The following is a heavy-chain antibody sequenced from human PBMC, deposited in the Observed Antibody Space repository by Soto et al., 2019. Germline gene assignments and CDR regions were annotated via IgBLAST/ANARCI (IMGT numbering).Heavy chain of an antibody. CDR1: GYTFTSYD. D-gene: IGHD3-16*01. V-gene: IGHV1-8*01. J-gene: IGHJ2*01. Sequence: QVQLVQSGAEVKKPGASVKVSCKASGYTFTSYDINWVRQATGQGLEWMGWRNTNSGNTGYAQKFQGRVTMTRNTSISTAYMELSSLRSEDTAVYYCAREITAYWYFDLWGRGTLVTVSS. CDR3: AREITAYWYFDL. CDR2: RNTNSGNT.